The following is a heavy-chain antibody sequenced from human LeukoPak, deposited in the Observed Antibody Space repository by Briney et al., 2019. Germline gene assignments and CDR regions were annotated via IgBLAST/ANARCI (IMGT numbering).Heavy chain of an antibody. CDR1: GGSFSGYY. CDR2: INHSGST. J-gene: IGHJ6*04. D-gene: IGHD3-10*01. V-gene: IGHV4-34*01. CDR3: ARGRVTMVRGVSSYYYYYGMDV. Sequence: SETLSLTCAVYGGSFSGYYWSWIRQPPGKGLEWIGEINHSGSTNYNPSLKSRVTISVDTSKNQFSLKLSSVTATDTAVYYCARGRVTMVRGVSSYYYYYGMDVWGKGTTVTVSS.